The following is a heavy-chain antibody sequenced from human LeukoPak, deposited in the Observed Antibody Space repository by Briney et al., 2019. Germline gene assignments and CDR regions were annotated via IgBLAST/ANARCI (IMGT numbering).Heavy chain of an antibody. V-gene: IGHV4-39*01. Sequence: SETLSLTCTVSGGSISSSSYYWGWIRQPPGKGLEWIGSIYYSGSTYYNPSLKSRVTISVDTSKDQFSLKLSSVTAADTAVYYCARRGYDSSGYYYAYWGQGTLVTVSS. J-gene: IGHJ4*02. D-gene: IGHD3-22*01. CDR2: IYYSGST. CDR1: GGSISSSSYY. CDR3: ARRGYDSSGYYYAY.